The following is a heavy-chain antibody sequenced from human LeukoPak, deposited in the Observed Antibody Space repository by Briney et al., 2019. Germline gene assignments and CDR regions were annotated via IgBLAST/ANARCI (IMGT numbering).Heavy chain of an antibody. CDR3: AKHDTVFGAAHFYMDV. CDR2: IYSTGNT. J-gene: IGHJ6*03. CDR1: GGSINTYY. Sequence: SETLSLTCAVSGGSINTYYWSWIRQPPGKGLEWVGYIYSTGNTNYNPSLKGRVTISLDTSKSQFSLNLSSVTAADTAVYYCAKHDTVFGAAHFYMDVWGKGTTVIVPS. D-gene: IGHD3-3*01. V-gene: IGHV4-4*09.